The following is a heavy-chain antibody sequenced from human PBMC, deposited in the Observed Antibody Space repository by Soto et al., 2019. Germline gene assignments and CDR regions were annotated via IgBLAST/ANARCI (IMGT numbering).Heavy chain of an antibody. CDR1: GFSLSTSGVG. J-gene: IGHJ3*02. Sequence: QITLKESGPTLVKPTQTLTLTCTFSGFSLSTSGVGVGWIRQPPGKALEWLALIYWNDDKRYSPSLKSRLTITKDPSKIQVVLTMTNMDPVDTATYYCAHCPTLQAVRGAHDAFDIWGQGTMVTVSS. D-gene: IGHD3-10*01. CDR2: IYWNDDK. V-gene: IGHV2-5*01. CDR3: AHCPTLQAVRGAHDAFDI.